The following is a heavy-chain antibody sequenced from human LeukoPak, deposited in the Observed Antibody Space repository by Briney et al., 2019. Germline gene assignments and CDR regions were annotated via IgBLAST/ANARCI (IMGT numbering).Heavy chain of an antibody. D-gene: IGHD6-13*01. CDR2: IWYDGSNQ. Sequence: PGRSLRLSCGASGFTFSSYGMQWVRQAPGKGLEWVAVIWYDGSNQYYADSVKGRFTVSRDNSKITLYLQMNSLRAEDTAVYYCARSMSAADYWGQGTLVTVSS. J-gene: IGHJ4*02. CDR1: GFTFSSYG. V-gene: IGHV3-33*01. CDR3: ARSMSAADY.